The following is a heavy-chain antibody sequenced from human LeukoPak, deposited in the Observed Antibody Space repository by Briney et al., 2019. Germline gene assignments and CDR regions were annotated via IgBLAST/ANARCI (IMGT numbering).Heavy chain of an antibody. CDR2: IYSGGST. CDR1: GFTVSSNY. V-gene: IGHV3-53*01. CDR3: AKDWGPWIQPYFDY. D-gene: IGHD5-18*01. J-gene: IGHJ4*02. Sequence: PGGSLRLSCAASGFTVSSNYMSWVRQAPGKGLEWVSVIYSGGSTYYADSVKGRFTISRDNSKNTLYLQMNSLRAEDTAVYYCAKDWGPWIQPYFDYWGQGTLVTVSS.